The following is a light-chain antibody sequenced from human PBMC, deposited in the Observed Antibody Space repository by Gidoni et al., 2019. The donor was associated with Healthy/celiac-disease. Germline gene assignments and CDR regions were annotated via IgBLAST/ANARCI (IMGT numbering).Light chain of an antibody. Sequence: DSQMTQPPSTLSASVGDRVTITCRSSQSISSWLSWYKQKPGKSPNLLIYKASSLESGVTSMFSGSGSGTEFTLTISSLQPDDFASYYCPQYNSYSLTFGGGTKVEIK. CDR1: QSISSW. CDR2: KAS. CDR3: PQYNSYSLT. V-gene: IGKV1-5*03. J-gene: IGKJ4*01.